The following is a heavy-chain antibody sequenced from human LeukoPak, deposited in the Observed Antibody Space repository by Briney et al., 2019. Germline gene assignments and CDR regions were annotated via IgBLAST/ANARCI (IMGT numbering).Heavy chain of an antibody. V-gene: IGHV4-39*01. CDR2: IYYSGST. D-gene: IGHD4-17*01. Sequence: SETLSLTCTVSGGSISSSSYYWGWIRQTPGKGLEWIGSIYYSGSTYYNPSLKSRVTISVDTSKNQFSLKLSSVTAADTAVYYCARSRDDYGDPWDAFDIWGQGTMVTVSS. J-gene: IGHJ3*02. CDR1: GGSISSSSYY. CDR3: ARSRDDYGDPWDAFDI.